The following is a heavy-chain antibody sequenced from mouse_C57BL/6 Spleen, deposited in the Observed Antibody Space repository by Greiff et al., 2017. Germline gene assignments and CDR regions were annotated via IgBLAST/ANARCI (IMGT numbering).Heavy chain of an antibody. V-gene: IGHV1-18*01. Sequence: EVQLQQSGPELVKPGASVKIPCKASGYTFTDYNMDWVKQSHGKSLEWIGDINPNNGGTTYNQKFKGKATLTVDKSSSTAYMELRSLTSEDTAVYYCARSDGFDYWGQGTTLTVSS. CDR1: GYTFTDYN. CDR3: ARSDGFDY. CDR2: INPNNGGT. J-gene: IGHJ2*01. D-gene: IGHD1-1*01.